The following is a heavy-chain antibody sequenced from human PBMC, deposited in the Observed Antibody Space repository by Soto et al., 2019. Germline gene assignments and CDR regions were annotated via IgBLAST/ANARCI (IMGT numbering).Heavy chain of an antibody. V-gene: IGHV4-39*01. D-gene: IGHD3-9*01. J-gene: IGHJ6*02. CDR1: GGSISSSSYY. Sequence: SETLSLTCTVSGGSISSSSYYWGWIRQPPGKGLEWIGGIYYSGSTYYNPSLKSRVTISVDTSKNQFSLKLSSVTAADTAVYYCARPCYDILTGYYYGMDVWGQGTTVTVSS. CDR2: IYYSGST. CDR3: ARPCYDILTGYYYGMDV.